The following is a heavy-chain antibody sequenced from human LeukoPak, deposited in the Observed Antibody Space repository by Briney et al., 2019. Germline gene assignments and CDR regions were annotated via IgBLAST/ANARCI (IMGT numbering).Heavy chain of an antibody. V-gene: IGHV1-18*01. D-gene: IGHD6-13*01. J-gene: IGHJ5*02. Sequence: GASVKVSCKASGYTFTTYGITWVRQAPGQGLEWMGLISTYNGDTNYAQKVQGRVTMTTDTSTSTAYMELRSLRSEDTAVYYCARDRGRFDPWGQGTLVTVSS. CDR3: ARDRGRFDP. CDR2: ISTYNGDT. CDR1: GYTFTTYG.